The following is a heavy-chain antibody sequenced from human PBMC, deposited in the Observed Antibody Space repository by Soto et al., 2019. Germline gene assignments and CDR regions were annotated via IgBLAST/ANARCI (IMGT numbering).Heavy chain of an antibody. CDR2: LYDVDGS. V-gene: IGHV3-53*01. CDR3: ATWHEREHAYDV. CDR1: GLTVRGKKY. Sequence: DVQLVESGGGLMQPGGSLRLSCAASGLTVRGKKYVAWVRQSQGKGLEWVSALYDVDGSFYSDSVKGRFTTSSDSPKPTVYLRMNALRPADTAVYYCATWHEREHAYDVWGQGTTVTVSS. J-gene: IGHJ3*01. D-gene: IGHD1-1*01.